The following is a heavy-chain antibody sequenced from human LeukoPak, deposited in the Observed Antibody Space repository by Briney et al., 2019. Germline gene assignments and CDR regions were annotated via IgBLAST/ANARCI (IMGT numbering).Heavy chain of an antibody. CDR2: ISYDGSNK. D-gene: IGHD2-15*01. CDR3: ARDYRPYCSGGSCYSSLLYGMDV. J-gene: IGHJ6*02. Sequence: GGSLRLSCAASGFTFSSYGMHWVRQAPGKGLEWVAVISYDGSNKYYADSVKGRFTISRDNSKNTLYLQMNSLRAEDTAVYYCARDYRPYCSGGSCYSSLLYGMDVWGQGTTVTVSS. V-gene: IGHV3-30*03. CDR1: GFTFSSYG.